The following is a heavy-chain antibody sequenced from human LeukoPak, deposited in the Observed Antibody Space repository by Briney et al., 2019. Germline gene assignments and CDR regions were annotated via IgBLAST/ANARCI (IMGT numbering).Heavy chain of an antibody. CDR3: ARVDRTAPTRRPLLL. D-gene: IGHD2-15*01. CDR2: INPNSGGT. V-gene: IGHV1-2*02. J-gene: IGHJ4*02. Sequence: GASVKVSCKASGYTFTGYYMHWVRQAPGQGLEWMGWINPNSGGTNYAQKFQGRVTMTRDTSISTAYMELSRLRSDDTAVYYCARVDRTAPTRRPLLLWGQGTLVTVSS. CDR1: GYTFTGYY.